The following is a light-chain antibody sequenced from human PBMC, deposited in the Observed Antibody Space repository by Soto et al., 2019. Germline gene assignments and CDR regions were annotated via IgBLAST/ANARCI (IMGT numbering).Light chain of an antibody. CDR2: AAS. J-gene: IGKJ3*01. Sequence: AIQMTQSPSSLSASVGDRVTITCRASQAIRNDLGWYQQKPGQAPNLLIFAASTLQIGVPSRFSGSGSGTYFTLTISSLQLEDFATYYCLQAYNYPFTFGPGTAVDIK. CDR3: LQAYNYPFT. CDR1: QAIRND. V-gene: IGKV1-6*01.